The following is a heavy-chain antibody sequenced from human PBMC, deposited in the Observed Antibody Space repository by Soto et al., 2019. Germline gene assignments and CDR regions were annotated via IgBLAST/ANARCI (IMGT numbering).Heavy chain of an antibody. CDR3: VRVGLVGATNLSNAWFDP. J-gene: IGHJ5*02. V-gene: IGHV5-51*01. CDR1: GYTFTSHW. D-gene: IGHD1-26*01. Sequence: PGESLKISCKGSGYTFTSHWIGWVRQMPGKGLEWMGIIYPGDSDTRYSPSFQGQVIISADKSITTAYLQWSSLKASDTAMYYCVRVGLVGATNLSNAWFDPWGQGTLVTVSS. CDR2: IYPGDSDT.